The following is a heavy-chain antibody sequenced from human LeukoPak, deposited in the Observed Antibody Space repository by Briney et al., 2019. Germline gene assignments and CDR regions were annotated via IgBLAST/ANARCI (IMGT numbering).Heavy chain of an antibody. CDR1: GGSISSYY. J-gene: IGHJ4*02. Sequence: NASETLSLTCTVSGGSISSYYWSWIRQPPGKGLEWIGYIYYSGSTNYNPSLKSRVTISVDTSKNQFSLKLSSVTAADTAVYFCARESGSGTDYWGQGTLVTVSS. CDR2: IYYSGST. D-gene: IGHD3-10*01. V-gene: IGHV4-59*01. CDR3: ARESGSGTDY.